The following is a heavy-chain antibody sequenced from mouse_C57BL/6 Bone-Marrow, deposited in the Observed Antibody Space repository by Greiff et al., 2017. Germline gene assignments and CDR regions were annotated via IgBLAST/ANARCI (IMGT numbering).Heavy chain of an antibody. Sequence: EVKLMESGGGLVQPGGSLKLSCAASGFTFSDYYMYWVRQTPEKRLEWFAYISNGGGSTYYPDTVKGRFTISRDNAKNTLYLQMSRLKSEDTAMYYCARLITTDWGQGTTLTVSS. V-gene: IGHV5-12*01. D-gene: IGHD1-1*01. J-gene: IGHJ2*01. CDR3: ARLITTD. CDR2: ISNGGGST. CDR1: GFTFSDYY.